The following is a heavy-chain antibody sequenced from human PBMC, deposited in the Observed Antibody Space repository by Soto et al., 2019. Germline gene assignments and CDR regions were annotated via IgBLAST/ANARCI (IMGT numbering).Heavy chain of an antibody. D-gene: IGHD3-3*01. CDR2: IVPIFGET. V-gene: IGHV1-69*12. CDR1: GSTSGRYA. CDR3: AGSHPPARFLEWTDHFEN. J-gene: IGHJ4*02. Sequence: QVQLVQSGAEVKEPGSSLKVACKASGSTSGRYAFSWVRQAPGQGLEWMGGIVPIFGETKYAQKFQGRVTIIADEVTHPAYRELTSLRREDTAVYYCAGSHPPARFLEWTDHFENWGQGTLVTVSS.